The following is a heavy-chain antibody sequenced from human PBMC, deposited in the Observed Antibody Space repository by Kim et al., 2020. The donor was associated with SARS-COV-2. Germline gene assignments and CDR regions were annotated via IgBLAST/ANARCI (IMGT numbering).Heavy chain of an antibody. D-gene: IGHD3-10*01. CDR3: TTEVVRGEGDFQH. CDR1: GFTFSNAW. CDR2: IKSKTDGGTT. J-gene: IGHJ1*01. V-gene: IGHV3-15*01. Sequence: GGSLRRSCAASGFTFSNAWMSWVRQAPGKGLEWVGRIKSKTDGGTTDYAAPVKGRFTISRDDSKNTLYLQMNSLKTEDTAVYYCTTEVVRGEGDFQHWGQGTLVTVSS.